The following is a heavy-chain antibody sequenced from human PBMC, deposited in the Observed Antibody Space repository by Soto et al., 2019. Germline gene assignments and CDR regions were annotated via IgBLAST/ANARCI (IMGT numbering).Heavy chain of an antibody. CDR3: AKDEGVGGTLGLFDY. D-gene: IGHD1-26*01. J-gene: IGHJ4*02. Sequence: ESGGGAVQPGESLRLSCEASGFDFTYYAMHWVRQAPGKGLESVAVMSSDGSKIHHTDSVKGRFTISRDNSKNTLYLQMNSLRKEDTAVYFCAKDEGVGGTLGLFDYWGQGTLVSVSS. CDR1: GFDFTYYA. CDR2: MSSDGSKI. V-gene: IGHV3-30*18.